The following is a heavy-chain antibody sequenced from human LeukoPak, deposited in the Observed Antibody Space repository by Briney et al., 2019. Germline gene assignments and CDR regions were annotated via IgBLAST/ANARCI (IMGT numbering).Heavy chain of an antibody. Sequence: GGSLRLSCAASGFTFSSYGMHWVRQAPGKGLEWVAVISYDGSNKYYADSVKGRFTISRDNSKNTLYLQMNSLRAEDTAVYYCAKDLNYYGSGSYYYYYYGMAVLGQGTTVTVSS. CDR2: ISYDGSNK. J-gene: IGHJ6*02. V-gene: IGHV3-30*18. CDR1: GFTFSSYG. D-gene: IGHD3-10*01. CDR3: AKDLNYYGSGSYYYYYYGMAV.